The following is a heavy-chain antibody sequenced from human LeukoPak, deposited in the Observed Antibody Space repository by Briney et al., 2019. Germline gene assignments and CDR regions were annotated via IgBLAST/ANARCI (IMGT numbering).Heavy chain of an antibody. CDR1: GFTFTTYA. J-gene: IGHJ4*02. CDR3: AKAAAGTCSGARCYYFDS. D-gene: IGHD2-15*01. Sequence: PGGSLRLPCAASGFTFTTYAMSWVRQTPGKGLEGVSTFSGSVDTTYHADSVKGRFTISRDNSKNTVYLQMNSLRAEDTAVYYCAKAAAGTCSGARCYYFDSWGQGTPVTVSP. CDR2: FSGSVDTT. V-gene: IGHV3-23*01.